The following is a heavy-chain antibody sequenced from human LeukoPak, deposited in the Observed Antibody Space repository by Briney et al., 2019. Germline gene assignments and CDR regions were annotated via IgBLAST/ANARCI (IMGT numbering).Heavy chain of an antibody. D-gene: IGHD1-1*01. V-gene: IGHV3-7*01. Sequence: GGSLRLSCTASRFTFSSYWMNWVRQAPGKGLEWVANIKQDGSQKYYVDSVKGRFTISRDNAKNSLYLQMNSLRAEDTAVYYCARDVSGTGGKDYWGQGTLVTVSS. CDR2: IKQDGSQK. CDR1: RFTFSSYW. CDR3: ARDVSGTGGKDY. J-gene: IGHJ4*02.